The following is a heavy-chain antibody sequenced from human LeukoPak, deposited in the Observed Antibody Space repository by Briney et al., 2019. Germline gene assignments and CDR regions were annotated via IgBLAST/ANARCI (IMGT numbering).Heavy chain of an antibody. CDR2: TYYSGST. D-gene: IGHD3-10*01. Sequence: SETLSLTCTVSGGSISSYYWSWIRQPPGKGLEWIGYTYYSGSTNYNPSLKSRVTISVDTSKNQFSLKLSSVTAADTAVYYCARDRRHYYGSGSYYNMFDYWGQGTLVTVSS. J-gene: IGHJ4*02. CDR3: ARDRRHYYGSGSYYNMFDY. CDR1: GGSISSYY. V-gene: IGHV4-59*01.